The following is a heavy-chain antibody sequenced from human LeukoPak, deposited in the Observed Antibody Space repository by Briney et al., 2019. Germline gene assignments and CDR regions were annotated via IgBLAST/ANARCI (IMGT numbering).Heavy chain of an antibody. CDR2: ISSNSRYT. V-gene: IGHV3-11*05. D-gene: IGHD1-26*01. Sequence: GGSLRLSCAASGFTFSDYYMTWIRQAPGKGLEWVSYISSNSRYTNYADSVKGRFTISRDNAKNSLYLQMNRLRAEDTAVYYCTRAGRLGYDAFDIWGQGTMVTASS. CDR3: TRAGRLGYDAFDI. J-gene: IGHJ3*02. CDR1: GFTFSDYY.